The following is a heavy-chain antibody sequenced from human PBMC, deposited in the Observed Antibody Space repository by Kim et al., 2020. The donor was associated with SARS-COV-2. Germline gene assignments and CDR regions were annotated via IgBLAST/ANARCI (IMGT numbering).Heavy chain of an antibody. V-gene: IGHV4-39*02. CDR3: ARDSSGYEWAFDY. D-gene: IGHD3-22*01. CDR2: IYYSGST. J-gene: IGHJ4*02. Sequence: SETLSLTCTVSGGSISSSSYYWGWIRQPPGKGLEWIGSIYYSGSTYYNPSLKSRVTISVYTSKNQLSLKRSSVTAAATAVYYCARDSSGYEWAFDYWGQGTLVTVSS. CDR1: GGSISSSSYY.